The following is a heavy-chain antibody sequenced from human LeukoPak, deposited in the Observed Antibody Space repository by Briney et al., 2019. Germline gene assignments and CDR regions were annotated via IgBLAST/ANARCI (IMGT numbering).Heavy chain of an antibody. Sequence: GGSLRLSCAASGLTFSSYGMHWVRQAPGKGLEWVAFIRYDGSNKYYADSVKGRFTISRDNSKNTLYLQMDSLRAEDTAVYYCAKSSFYCSSTSCYGPDYYYYYMDVWGKGTTVTVSS. CDR1: GLTFSSYG. V-gene: IGHV3-30*02. CDR3: AKSSFYCSSTSCYGPDYYYYYMDV. J-gene: IGHJ6*03. D-gene: IGHD2-2*01. CDR2: IRYDGSNK.